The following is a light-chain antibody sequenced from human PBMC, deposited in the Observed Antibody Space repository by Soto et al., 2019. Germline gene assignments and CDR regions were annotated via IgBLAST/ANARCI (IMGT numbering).Light chain of an antibody. CDR1: QGIRNF. CDR3: QKYSSVIT. CDR2: AAS. Sequence: DIQMTQSPSSLSASVGDRVTITCRASQGIRNFLAWYQQKPGKVPKLLISAASTLESGVPSRFSGSESGTDFNLTITSLQPEDVANYYCQKYSSVITFGQGTRLEIK. V-gene: IGKV1-27*01. J-gene: IGKJ5*01.